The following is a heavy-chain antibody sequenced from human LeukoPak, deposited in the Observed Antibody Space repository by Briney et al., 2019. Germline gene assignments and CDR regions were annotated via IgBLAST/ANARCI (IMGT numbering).Heavy chain of an antibody. CDR3: ARRHDILTGYHIGGIWYYYMDV. CDR2: INAYNGNT. V-gene: IGHV1-18*01. CDR1: GYTFTSYG. D-gene: IGHD3-9*01. J-gene: IGHJ6*03. Sequence: PGASVKVSCKASGYTFTSYGISWVRQAPGQGLEWMGWINAYNGNTNYAQKLQGRVTMTTDTSTSTAYMELRSLRSDDTAVYYCARRHDILTGYHIGGIWYYYMDVWGKGTTVTVSS.